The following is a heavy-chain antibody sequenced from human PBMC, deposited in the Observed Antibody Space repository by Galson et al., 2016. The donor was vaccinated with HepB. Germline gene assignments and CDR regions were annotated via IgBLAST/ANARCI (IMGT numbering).Heavy chain of an antibody. D-gene: IGHD3/OR15-3a*01. CDR1: GFNFSSYW. V-gene: IGHV3-7*01. CDR3: ATFVGLGGSG. CDR2: IKHDGSET. Sequence: SLRLSCAASGFNFSSYWMTWFRQAPGKGLEWVANIKHDGSETWYVDSMRGRFTISRDNAKNSLYLQMNSLTDDDTAIYYCATFVGLGGSGWGQGTLVTVSS. J-gene: IGHJ4*02.